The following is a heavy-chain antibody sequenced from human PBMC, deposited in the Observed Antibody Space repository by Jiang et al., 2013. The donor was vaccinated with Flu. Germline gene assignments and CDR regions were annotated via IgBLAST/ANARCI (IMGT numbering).Heavy chain of an antibody. J-gene: IGHJ4*02. CDR1: GGSISSSSYY. CDR3: ARFTRYYYDSSGYDY. Sequence: ELLKPSETLSLTCTVSGGSISSSSYYWGWIRQPPGKGLEWIGSIYYSGSTYYNPSLKSRVTISVDTSKNQFSLKLSSVTAADTAVYYCARFTRYYYDSSGYDYWGQGTL. D-gene: IGHD3-22*01. V-gene: IGHV4-39*01. CDR2: IYYSGST.